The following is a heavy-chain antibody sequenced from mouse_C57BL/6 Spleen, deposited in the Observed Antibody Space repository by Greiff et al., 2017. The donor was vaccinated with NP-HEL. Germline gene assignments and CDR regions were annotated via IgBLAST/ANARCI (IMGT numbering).Heavy chain of an antibody. CDR3: ARMVTGGYYAMDY. D-gene: IGHD2-2*01. J-gene: IGHJ4*01. V-gene: IGHV1-18*01. CDR1: GYTFTDYN. Sequence: VQLQQSGPELVKPGASVKIPCKASGYTFTDYNMDWVKQSHGKSLEWIGDINPNNGGTFYNPKFKGKATLTVDKSSSTAYMELRSLTSEDTAVYYCARMVTGGYYAMDYWGQGTSVTVSS. CDR2: INPNNGGT.